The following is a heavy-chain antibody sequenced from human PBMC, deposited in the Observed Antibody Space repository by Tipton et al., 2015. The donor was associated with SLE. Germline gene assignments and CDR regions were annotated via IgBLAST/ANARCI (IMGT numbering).Heavy chain of an antibody. J-gene: IGHJ5*02. D-gene: IGHD2-2*01. V-gene: IGHV1-18*01. Sequence: QLVQSGAEVKKPGASVKVSCKASGYTFTSYGISWVRQAPGQGLEWMGWTSVNNGNTNYAQKFQGRVTMTTDTSTSTAYMELRSLRSDDTAVYYCARKKGYTSTWYPNNWFDPWGQGTLVTVSS. CDR2: TSVNNGNT. CDR1: GYTFTSYG. CDR3: ARKKGYTSTWYPNNWFDP.